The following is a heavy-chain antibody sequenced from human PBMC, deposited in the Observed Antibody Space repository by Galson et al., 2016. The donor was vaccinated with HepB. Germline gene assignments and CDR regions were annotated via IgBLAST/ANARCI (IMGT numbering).Heavy chain of an antibody. D-gene: IGHD5-24*01. Sequence: SLRLSCAGSGFTFDDYAMRWVRQAPGKGLEWVSGISWNSGTKDYADSVKGRFAISRDNAKSSLYLQMNSLRAEDTALYYCAKVGDGYNAYYFDYWGPGTLVTVSS. CDR3: AKVGDGYNAYYFDY. CDR1: GFTFDDYA. CDR2: ISWNSGTK. J-gene: IGHJ4*02. V-gene: IGHV3-9*01.